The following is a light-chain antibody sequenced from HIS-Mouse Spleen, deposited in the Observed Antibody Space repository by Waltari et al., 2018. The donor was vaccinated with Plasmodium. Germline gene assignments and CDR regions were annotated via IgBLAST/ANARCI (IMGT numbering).Light chain of an antibody. V-gene: IGLV2-23*01. CDR1: SSDVCSYNL. CDR2: DGS. Sequence: PALHQPASVSGSPGQSIQIPCTGTSSDVCSYNLVHWYQQHPGKPPKLMIYDGSKRPSGVSNRFSCSKSGNTASLTISGLQAEDEADYYCCSYAGSSTYVFGTGTKVTVL. J-gene: IGLJ1*01. CDR3: CSYAGSSTYV.